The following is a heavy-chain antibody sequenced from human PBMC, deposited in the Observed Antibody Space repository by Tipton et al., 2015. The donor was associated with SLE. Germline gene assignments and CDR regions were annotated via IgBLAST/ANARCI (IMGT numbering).Heavy chain of an antibody. CDR2: INPNSGGT. J-gene: IGHJ4*02. D-gene: IGHD6-19*01. CDR1: GYTFTGYY. CDR3: AMSYEQWRDGVRYCFDS. V-gene: IGHV1-2*02. Sequence: QVQLVQSGAEVKKPGASVKVSCKASGYTFTGYYMHWVRQAPGQGLEWMGWINPNSGGTNYAQKFQGRVTMTRDTSISTAYMRLSWLRSDDTGVYDCAMSYEQWRDGVRYCFDSWGQGTLVTVSS.